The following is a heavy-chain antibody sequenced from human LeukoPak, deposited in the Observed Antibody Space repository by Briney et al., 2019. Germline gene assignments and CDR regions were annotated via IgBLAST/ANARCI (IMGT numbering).Heavy chain of an antibody. V-gene: IGHV1-2*02. D-gene: IGHD6-19*01. CDR3: APNSGYSSGWFIG. J-gene: IGHJ4*02. Sequence: GAPVEVSCKASGYTFTAKYLHWVRQAPGQGLEWMGWVNPNSGGRTYAQKFQGRVAMTSDTSISTAYMGLETLTSDDTAVYYCAPNSGYSSGWFIGWGQGTLVIVSS. CDR2: VNPNSGGR. CDR1: GYTFTAKY.